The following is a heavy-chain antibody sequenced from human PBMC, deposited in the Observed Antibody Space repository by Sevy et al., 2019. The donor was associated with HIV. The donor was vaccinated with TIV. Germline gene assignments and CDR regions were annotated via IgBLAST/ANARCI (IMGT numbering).Heavy chain of an antibody. D-gene: IGHD3-16*02. CDR2: INPNSGGT. V-gene: IGHV1-2*02. J-gene: IGHJ4*02. CDR3: ARDVMITFGGVIVPFDY. Sequence: ASVKVSCKASGYTFTGYYMHWVRQAPGQGLEWMGWINPNSGGTNYAQKFQGRVTMTRDTSISTAYMELSRLRSDDTVVYYCARDVMITFGGVIVPFDYWGQGTLVTVSS. CDR1: GYTFTGYY.